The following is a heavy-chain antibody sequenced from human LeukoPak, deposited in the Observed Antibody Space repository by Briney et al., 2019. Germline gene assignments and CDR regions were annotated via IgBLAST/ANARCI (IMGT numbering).Heavy chain of an antibody. CDR2: ISSSGSTI. J-gene: IGHJ4*02. Sequence: GGSLRLSCAASGLTFSSYEMNWVRQAPGKGLEWVSYISSSGSTIYYADSVKGRFTISRDNSKNTLYLEMNSLRAEDTAIDYCAKDLRGDYYDYPDYWGQGTLVTVSS. D-gene: IGHD3-22*01. V-gene: IGHV3-48*03. CDR3: AKDLRGDYYDYPDY. CDR1: GLTFSSYE.